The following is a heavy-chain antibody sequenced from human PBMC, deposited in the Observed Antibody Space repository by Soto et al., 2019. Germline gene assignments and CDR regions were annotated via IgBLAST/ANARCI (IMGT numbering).Heavy chain of an antibody. CDR3: AREAAAGTVDY. CDR2: ISAYNGNT. CDR1: GYTFTSYG. D-gene: IGHD6-13*01. Sequence: ASVKVFCKASGYTFTSYGISWVRQAPGQGLEWMGWISAYNGNTNYAQKLQGRVTVTTDTSTSTAYMELRSLRSDDTAVYYCAREAAAGTVDYWGQRTLVTVSS. V-gene: IGHV1-18*01. J-gene: IGHJ4*02.